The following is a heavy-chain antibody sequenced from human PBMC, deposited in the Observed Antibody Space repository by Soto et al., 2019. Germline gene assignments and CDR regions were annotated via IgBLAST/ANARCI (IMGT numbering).Heavy chain of an antibody. CDR3: ARDGWAYYYGSGSYNSVGADY. Sequence: GGSLRLSCAASGFTFSSYWMHWVRQAPGKGLVWVSRINSDGSSTSYAESVKGRFTISRDNAKNTLYRQMNSLRAEDTAVYYCARDGWAYYYGSGSYNSVGADYWGQGTLVTVSS. D-gene: IGHD3-10*01. V-gene: IGHV3-74*01. CDR2: INSDGSST. CDR1: GFTFSSYW. J-gene: IGHJ4*02.